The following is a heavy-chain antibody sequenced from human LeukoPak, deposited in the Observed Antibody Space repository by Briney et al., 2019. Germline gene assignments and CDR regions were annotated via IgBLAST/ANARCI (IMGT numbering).Heavy chain of an antibody. V-gene: IGHV3-23*01. CDR2: ISGSGGST. Sequence: GGSLRLSCAASGFTFSSYAMGWVRQAPGKGLEWVSAISGSGGSTYYADSVKGRFTISRDNSKNTLYLQMNSLRAEDTAVYYCANSEMYGNAFDYWGQGTLVTVSS. J-gene: IGHJ4*02. D-gene: IGHD4-11*01. CDR1: GFTFSSYA. CDR3: ANSEMYGNAFDY.